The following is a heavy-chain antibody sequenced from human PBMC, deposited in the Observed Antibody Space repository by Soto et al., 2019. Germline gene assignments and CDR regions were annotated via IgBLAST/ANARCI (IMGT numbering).Heavy chain of an antibody. J-gene: IGHJ5*02. CDR3: ARESAARRPNNWLDP. V-gene: IGHV3-48*03. CDR1: GFTFSSYE. Sequence: EVQLVESGGGLVQPGGSLRLSCAASGFTFSSYEMNWVRQAPGKGLEWVSYISSSGNTIYYADSVKGRFTISRDNDQNSLLLQMKSLRAEDTAVYYCARESAARRPNNWLDPWGQGTLVTVSS. D-gene: IGHD6-13*01. CDR2: ISSSGNTI.